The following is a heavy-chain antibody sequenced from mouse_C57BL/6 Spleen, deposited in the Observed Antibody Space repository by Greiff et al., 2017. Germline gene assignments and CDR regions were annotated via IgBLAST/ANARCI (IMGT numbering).Heavy chain of an antibody. V-gene: IGHV5-12*01. CDR3: ARGGYNYAMDY. D-gene: IGHD2-2*01. CDR1: GFTFSDYY. CDR2: ISNGGGST. Sequence: EVMLVESGGGLVQPGGSLKLSCAASGFTFSDYYMYWVRQTPEKRLEWVAYISNGGGSTYYPDTVKGRFTISRDNAKNTLYLQMSRLKSEDTAMYYCARGGYNYAMDYWGQGTSVTVSS. J-gene: IGHJ4*01.